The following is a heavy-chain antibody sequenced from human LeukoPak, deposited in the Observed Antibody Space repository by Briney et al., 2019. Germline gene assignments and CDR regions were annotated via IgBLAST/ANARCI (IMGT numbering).Heavy chain of an antibody. CDR2: INPNSGGT. CDR3: ARGSNCANGVCYPNYYFHGMDV. CDR1: GYTFTGYY. V-gene: IGHV1-2*02. J-gene: IGHJ6*02. D-gene: IGHD2-8*01. Sequence: GASVKVSCKASGYTFTGYYMHWVRQAPGQGLEWMGWINPNSGGTNYAQKFQGRVTMTRDTSITTAYMELSRLRSDDTAVYYCARGSNCANGVCYPNYYFHGMDVWGQGTTVTVSS.